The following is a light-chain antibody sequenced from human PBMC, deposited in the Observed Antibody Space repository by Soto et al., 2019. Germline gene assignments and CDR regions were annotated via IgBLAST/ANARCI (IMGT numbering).Light chain of an antibody. CDR2: DVN. Sequence: QSALTQPASVSGSPGQSITVSCTGTGSDVGGYNYVSWYQQYPGQAPKLMIYDVNKRPSGVSNRFSGSKSGNTASLTISGLQVEDEADYYCSSYTSTNALVFGVGTKLTVL. CDR1: GSDVGGYNY. V-gene: IGLV2-14*03. J-gene: IGLJ1*01. CDR3: SSYTSTNALV.